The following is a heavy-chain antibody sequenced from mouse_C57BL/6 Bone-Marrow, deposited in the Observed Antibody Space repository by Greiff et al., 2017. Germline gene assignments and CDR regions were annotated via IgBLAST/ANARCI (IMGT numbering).Heavy chain of an antibody. V-gene: IGHV3-6*01. Sequence: EVQLQESGPGLVKPSQSLSLTCSVTGYSITSGYYWNWIRQFPGNKLEWMGYISYDGSNNYNPSLKNRISITRDTSKNQFFLKLNSVTTEDTATYYCASPISFAYWGQGTLVTVSA. J-gene: IGHJ3*01. CDR3: ASPISFAY. CDR1: GYSITSGYY. CDR2: ISYDGSN.